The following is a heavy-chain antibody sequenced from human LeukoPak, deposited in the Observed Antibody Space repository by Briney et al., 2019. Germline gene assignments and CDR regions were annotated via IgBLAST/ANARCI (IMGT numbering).Heavy chain of an antibody. CDR1: GGSISSSDYY. D-gene: IGHD6-19*01. J-gene: IGHJ4*02. Sequence: PSETLSLTCSVSGGSISSSDYYWGWIRQPPGKGLEWIGAMFYNGATKSNPSLSSRVTMSIDTSKNQFSLKLRSVTAADTAVYYRAREARFALPVVGSGDYWGQGTLVTVSS. CDR3: AREARFALPVVGSGDY. V-gene: IGHV4-39*07. CDR2: MFYNGAT.